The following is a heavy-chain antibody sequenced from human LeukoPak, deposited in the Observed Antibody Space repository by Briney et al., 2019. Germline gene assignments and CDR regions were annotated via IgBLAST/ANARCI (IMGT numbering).Heavy chain of an antibody. Sequence: SETLSLTCTVSGGSISSSSYYWGWIRQPPGKGLEWIGSIYYSGSTYYNPSLKSRVTISVDTSKNQFSLKLSSVTAADTAVYYCARQSGTYYYDSSGYPYYYMDVWGKGTTVTVSS. CDR2: IYYSGST. CDR3: ARQSGTYYYDSSGYPYYYMDV. J-gene: IGHJ6*03. D-gene: IGHD3-22*01. V-gene: IGHV4-39*01. CDR1: GGSISSSSYY.